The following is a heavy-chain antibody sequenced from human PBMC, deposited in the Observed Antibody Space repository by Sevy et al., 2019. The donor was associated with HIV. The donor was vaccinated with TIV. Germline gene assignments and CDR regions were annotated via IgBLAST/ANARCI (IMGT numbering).Heavy chain of an antibody. V-gene: IGHV3-7*01. CDR2: MKEDGSER. D-gene: IGHD5-18*01. Sequence: GGSLRLSCAASGFTFSSYWMSWVRQAPGKGLEWVATMKEDGSERNYADSVKGRFTISRDNAKNSLYLQMNSLRAEDTAVYDCVREGVGGYSYSLDCWGQGTLVTVSS. CDR3: VREGVGGYSYSLDC. J-gene: IGHJ4*02. CDR1: GFTFSSYW.